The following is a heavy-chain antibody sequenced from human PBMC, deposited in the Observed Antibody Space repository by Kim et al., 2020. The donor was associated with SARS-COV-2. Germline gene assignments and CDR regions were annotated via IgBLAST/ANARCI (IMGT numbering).Heavy chain of an antibody. CDR3: ARVVAWFGEYDWFDP. J-gene: IGHJ5*02. D-gene: IGHD3-10*01. V-gene: IGHV4-31*03. CDR2: IYYSGST. CDR1: GGSISSGGYY. Sequence: SETLSLTCTVSGGSISSGGYYWSWIRQHPGKGLEWIGYIYYSGSTYYNPSLKSRVTISVDTSKNQFSLKLSSVTAADTAVYYCARVVAWFGEYDWFDPWGQGTLVTVSS.